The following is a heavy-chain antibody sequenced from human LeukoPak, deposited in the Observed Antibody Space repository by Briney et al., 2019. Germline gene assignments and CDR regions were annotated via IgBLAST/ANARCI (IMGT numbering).Heavy chain of an antibody. D-gene: IGHD2-2*01. Sequence: ASVKVSCKASGYTFTSYGISWVRQAPGQGLEWMGWISAYNGNTNYAQKLQGRVTMTTDTSTSTAYMELRSLRSDDTAVYYCARVRFGDCSSTSCPSPRRYYYYYYYMDVWGKGTTVTVSS. V-gene: IGHV1-18*01. J-gene: IGHJ6*03. CDR3: ARVRFGDCSSTSCPSPRRYYYYYYYMDV. CDR1: GYTFTSYG. CDR2: ISAYNGNT.